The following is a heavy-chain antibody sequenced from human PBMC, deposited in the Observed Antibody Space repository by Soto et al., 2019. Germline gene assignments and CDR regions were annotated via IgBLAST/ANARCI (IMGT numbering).Heavy chain of an antibody. J-gene: IGHJ4*02. CDR3: ARGPFPKAMIVVVLYFDY. V-gene: IGHV1-69*02. CDR1: GRTFSSYT. Sequence: GASVKVSYKASGRTFSSYTISWVRQAPGQKKKWMGRIIPILGIANYAQKFQGRVTITADKSTSTAYMELSSLRSEDTAVFYCARGPFPKAMIVVVLYFDYWGQGTLVTVSS. CDR2: IIPILGIA. D-gene: IGHD3-22*01.